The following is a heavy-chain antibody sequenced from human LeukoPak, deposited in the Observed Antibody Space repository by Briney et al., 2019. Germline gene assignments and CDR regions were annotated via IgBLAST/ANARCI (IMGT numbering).Heavy chain of an antibody. CDR1: GFTFDDYA. J-gene: IGHJ6*03. CDR2: ISWNSGSI. Sequence: GGSLRLSCAASGFTFDDYAMHWVRQAPGKGLEWVSGISWNSGSIGYADSVKGRFTISRDNSKNTLYLQMNSLRAEDTAVYYCAKDSLQQLVRYYYYTDVWGKGTTVTISS. CDR3: AKDSLQQLVRYYYYTDV. D-gene: IGHD6-13*01. V-gene: IGHV3-9*01.